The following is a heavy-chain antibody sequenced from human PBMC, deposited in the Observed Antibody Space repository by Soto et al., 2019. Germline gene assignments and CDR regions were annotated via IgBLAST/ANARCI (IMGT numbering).Heavy chain of an antibody. Sequence: QVQLVESGGGVVQPGRSLRLSCAASGFTFSSYGMHWVRQAPGKGLEWVAVIWYDGSNKYYADSVKGRFTISRDNSKNTLYLQMNSLRAEDTAVYYCARDYYDSSGPDAFDIWGQGTMVTVSS. D-gene: IGHD3-22*01. CDR3: ARDYYDSSGPDAFDI. J-gene: IGHJ3*02. V-gene: IGHV3-33*01. CDR2: IWYDGSNK. CDR1: GFTFSSYG.